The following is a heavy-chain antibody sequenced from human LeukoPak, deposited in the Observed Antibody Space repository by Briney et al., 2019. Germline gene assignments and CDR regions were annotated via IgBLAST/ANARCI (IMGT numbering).Heavy chain of an antibody. CDR2: ISGSGGST. J-gene: IGHJ4*02. CDR3: ARYGKQQLVPAYFDY. V-gene: IGHV3-23*01. Sequence: PGGSLRLSCAASGFTFSSYAMSWVRQAPGKGLEWVSAISGSGGSTYYADSVKGRFTISRDNSKNTLYLQMNSLRAEDTAVYYCARYGKQQLVPAYFDYWGQGTLVTVSS. CDR1: GFTFSSYA. D-gene: IGHD6-13*01.